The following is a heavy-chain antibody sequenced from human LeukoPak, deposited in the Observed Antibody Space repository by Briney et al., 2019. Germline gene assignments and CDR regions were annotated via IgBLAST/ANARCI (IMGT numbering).Heavy chain of an antibody. J-gene: IGHJ4*02. CDR2: IYYSGST. CDR3: ARQEYSGYDRSFDY. V-gene: IGHV4-59*01. CDR1: GGSISSYY. Sequence: SETLSLTCTVSGGSISSYYWSWIRQPPGKGLEWIGYIYYSGSTNYNPSLKSRVIISLDTSKDQFSLKLSSVTAADTAMYYCARQEYSGYDRSFDYWGQGTLVTVSS. D-gene: IGHD5-12*01.